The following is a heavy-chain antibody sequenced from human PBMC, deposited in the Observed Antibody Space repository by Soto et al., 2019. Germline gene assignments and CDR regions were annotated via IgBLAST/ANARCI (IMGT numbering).Heavy chain of an antibody. D-gene: IGHD5-18*01. CDR1: GFTFSSYG. CDR3: ARGGYSYGWDTYSYYGMDL. V-gene: IGHV3-33*01. Sequence: QVQLVESGGGVVQPGRSLRLSCAASGFTFSSYGMNWVRQAPGKGLEWVAVIWYDGSNKYYADSVKGRFTISRDNSKNTLYLQMNGLRGEGTAVYYCARGGYSYGWDTYSYYGMDLWGQGTTVNVSS. J-gene: IGHJ6*02. CDR2: IWYDGSNK.